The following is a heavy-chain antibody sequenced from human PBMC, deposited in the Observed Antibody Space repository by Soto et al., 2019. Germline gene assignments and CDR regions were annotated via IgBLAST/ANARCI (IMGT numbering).Heavy chain of an antibody. V-gene: IGHV3-21*01. D-gene: IGHD2-2*02. Sequence: GGSLRLSCAASGFTFSSYSMNWVRQAPGKGLEWVSSISSSSSYIYYADSVKGRFTISRDNAKNSLYLQMNSLRAEDTAVYYCARATGYCSSTSCYSLDYWGQGTLVTVS. CDR3: ARATGYCSSTSCYSLDY. J-gene: IGHJ4*02. CDR1: GFTFSSYS. CDR2: ISSSSSYI.